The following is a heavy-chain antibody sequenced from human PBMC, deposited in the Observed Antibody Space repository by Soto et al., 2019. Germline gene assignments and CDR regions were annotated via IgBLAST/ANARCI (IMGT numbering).Heavy chain of an antibody. J-gene: IGHJ4*02. CDR3: AYDYFDS. Sequence: GGSLRLSCEGSGFTFRSSWMYWVRQAPGKGLVWVSRINPDGTDTYYADSVRGRFTISRDNAKNTLYLQMNNLRDEDTAVYYCAYDYFDSWGQGTLVTVSS. CDR2: INPDGTDT. D-gene: IGHD4-17*01. CDR1: GFTFRSSW. V-gene: IGHV3-74*01.